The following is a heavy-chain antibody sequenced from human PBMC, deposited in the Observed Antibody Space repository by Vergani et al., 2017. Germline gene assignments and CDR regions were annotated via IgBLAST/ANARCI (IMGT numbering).Heavy chain of an antibody. D-gene: IGHD2-2*01. CDR3: ARGGVVGFAGNSYYYGMDV. V-gene: IGHV4-38-2*02. CDR1: GYSISSGYY. Sequence: QVQLQESGPGLVKPSETLSLTCTVSGYSISSGYYWGWIRQPPGKGLEWIGSIYHSGSTYYNPSLKSRVTISVDTSKNQFSLKLSSVTAADTAVYYCARGGVVGFAGNSYYYGMDVWGQGTTVTVSS. CDR2: IYHSGST. J-gene: IGHJ6*02.